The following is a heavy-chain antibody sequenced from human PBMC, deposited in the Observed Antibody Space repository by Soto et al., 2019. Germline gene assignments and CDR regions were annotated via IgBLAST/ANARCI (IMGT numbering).Heavy chain of an antibody. V-gene: IGHV1-18*01. D-gene: IGHD3-10*01. CDR2: ISAYNGNT. J-gene: IGHJ4*02. Sequence: ASVKVSCKASGYTFTRYGISWVRQAPAQGLEWMGWISAYNGNTNYAQKLQGRVTMTTDTSTSTAYMELRSLRSDDTAVYYCARDGDGPSGATVKFEYWGQGTLVTVSS. CDR1: GYTFTRYG. CDR3: ARDGDGPSGATVKFEY.